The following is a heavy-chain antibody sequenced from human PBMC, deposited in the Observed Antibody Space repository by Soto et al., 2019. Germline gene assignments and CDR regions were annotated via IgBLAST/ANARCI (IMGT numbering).Heavy chain of an antibody. CDR2: ISYDGSNK. D-gene: IGHD6-19*01. Sequence: GGSLRLSCAASGFTFSIYGMHWVRHAPGKGLEWVAVISYDGSNKYYADSVKGRFTISRDNSKNTLYLQMNSLRAEDTAVYYCANGENRRAVAGINYWGQGTLVTVSS. CDR1: GFTFSIYG. J-gene: IGHJ4*02. V-gene: IGHV3-30*18. CDR3: ANGENRRAVAGINY.